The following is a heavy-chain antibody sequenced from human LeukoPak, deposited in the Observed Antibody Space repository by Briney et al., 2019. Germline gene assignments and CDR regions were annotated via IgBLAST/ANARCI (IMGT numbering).Heavy chain of an antibody. CDR1: GFTFSSYA. D-gene: IGHD3-3*01. CDR2: ISGSGGST. Sequence: PGGSLRLSCAASGFTFSSYAMSWVRQAPGKGLEWVSAISGSGGSTYYADSVKGRFTISRDNSKNTLYLQMNSLRAEDTAVYYCAKWKRGFWSSYRYFDYWGQGTLVTVSS. V-gene: IGHV3-23*01. CDR3: AKWKRGFWSSYRYFDY. J-gene: IGHJ4*02.